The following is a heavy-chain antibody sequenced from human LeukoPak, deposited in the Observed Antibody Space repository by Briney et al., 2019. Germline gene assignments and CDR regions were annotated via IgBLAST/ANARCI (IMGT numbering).Heavy chain of an antibody. CDR2: IIPIFGTA. J-gene: IGHJ5*02. Sequence: ASVKVSCKASGGTFSSYAIGWVRQAPGQGLEWMGGIIPIFGTANYAQKFQGRVTITADKSTSTAYMELSSLRSEDTAVYYCARDRTIDAFDPWGQGTLVTVSS. CDR1: GGTFSSYA. V-gene: IGHV1-69*06. D-gene: IGHD4/OR15-4a*01. CDR3: ARDRTIDAFDP.